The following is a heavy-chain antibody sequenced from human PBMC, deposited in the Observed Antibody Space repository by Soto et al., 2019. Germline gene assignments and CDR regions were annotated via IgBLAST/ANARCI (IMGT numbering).Heavy chain of an antibody. CDR3: ARDKRDIVVVVAAPFDY. CDR1: GYTFTSYG. CDR2: ISAYNGNT. Sequence: QVPLVQSGAEVKKPGASVKVSCKASGYTFTSYGISWVRQAPGQGLEWMGWISAYNGNTNYAQKLQGRVTMTTDTSTSTAYMELRSLRSDDTAVYYCARDKRDIVVVVAAPFDYWGQGTLVTVSS. J-gene: IGHJ4*02. V-gene: IGHV1-18*01. D-gene: IGHD2-15*01.